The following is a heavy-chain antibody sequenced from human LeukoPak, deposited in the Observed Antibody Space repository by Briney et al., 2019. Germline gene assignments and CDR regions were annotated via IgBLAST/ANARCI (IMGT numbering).Heavy chain of an antibody. J-gene: IGHJ4*02. Sequence: GGSPRLSRTASGFTFRTYSMNWVRQAPGKGLEWVSSISSSSSYIYYADSVKGRFTISRDNAKNSLYLQMNSLRAEDTAVYYCARVPSYASGWYLVDYWGQGTLVTVSS. CDR3: ARVPSYASGWYLVDY. V-gene: IGHV3-21*01. D-gene: IGHD6-19*01. CDR2: ISSSSSYI. CDR1: GFTFRTYS.